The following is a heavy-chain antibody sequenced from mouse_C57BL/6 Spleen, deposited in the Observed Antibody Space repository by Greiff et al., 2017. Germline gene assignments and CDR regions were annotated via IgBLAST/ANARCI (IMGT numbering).Heavy chain of an antibody. D-gene: IGHD1-1*01. Sequence: VKLQQSGAELARPGASVKLSCTASGFTFTSYGISWVKQRTGQGLEWIGEIYPRSGNTYYNEKFKGQATLTADKSSSTSYMELRSLTSEDTAVYYYAAIYYYGSSELKLAMDYWGQGTSVTVSS. CDR2: IYPRSGNT. J-gene: IGHJ4*01. V-gene: IGHV1-81*01. CDR3: AAIYYYGSSELKLAMDY. CDR1: GFTFTSYG.